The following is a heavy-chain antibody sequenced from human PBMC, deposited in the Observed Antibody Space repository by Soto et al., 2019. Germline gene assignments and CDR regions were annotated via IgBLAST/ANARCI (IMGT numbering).Heavy chain of an antibody. CDR3: AGITMVRGVLMKTDY. Sequence: QVQLQESGPGLVKPSETLSLTCTVSGGSISSYYWSWIRQPPGKGLEWIGYIYYSGSTNYNPSLKSRVTISVDTSKNQFSLKLSSVTAADTAVYYCAGITMVRGVLMKTDYWGQGTLVTVSS. D-gene: IGHD3-10*01. CDR1: GGSISSYY. V-gene: IGHV4-59*01. J-gene: IGHJ4*02. CDR2: IYYSGST.